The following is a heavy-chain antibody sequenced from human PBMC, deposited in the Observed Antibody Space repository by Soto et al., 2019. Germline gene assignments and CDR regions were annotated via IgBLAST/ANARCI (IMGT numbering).Heavy chain of an antibody. CDR3: ATAVSPKIRYDSSGYYYFYFDY. CDR2: FDPEDGET. D-gene: IGHD3-22*01. J-gene: IGHJ4*02. Sequence: GASVKVSCKVSGYTLTELSMHWVRQAPGKGLEWMGGFDPEDGETIYAQKFQGRVTMTEDTSTDTAYMELSSLRSEDTAVYYCATAVSPKIRYDSSGYYYFYFDYRGQRTLVTVSS. V-gene: IGHV1-24*01. CDR1: GYTLTELS.